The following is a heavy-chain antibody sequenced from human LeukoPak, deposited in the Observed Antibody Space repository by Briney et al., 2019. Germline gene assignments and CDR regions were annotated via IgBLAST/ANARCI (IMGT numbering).Heavy chain of an antibody. D-gene: IGHD3-16*01. CDR3: GRAGFGTAYNRFYYYMDV. J-gene: IGHJ6*03. Sequence: SETLSLTCTVSNYPITSDYYWVWIRQPPGQGLEWIGQIFHSGIAHYNPSLKSRVTMSVDTSRSQFSVNLNSVTAADTAVYYCGRAGFGTAYNRFYYYMDVWGKGTTVTVSS. V-gene: IGHV4-38-2*02. CDR1: NYPITSDYY. CDR2: IFHSGIA.